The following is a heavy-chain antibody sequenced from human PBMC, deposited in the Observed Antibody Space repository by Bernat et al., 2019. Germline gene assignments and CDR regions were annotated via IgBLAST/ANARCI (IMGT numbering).Heavy chain of an antibody. J-gene: IGHJ1*01. CDR3: ATSIAAAGMGYFQH. V-gene: IGHV3-53*01. D-gene: IGHD6-13*01. CDR1: GFTVSSNH. CDR2: IYSGGNT. Sequence: EVQLVESGGGLIQPGGSLRLSCAASGFTVSSNHMSCVRQAPGKGLEWVSVIYSGGNTVHADAVKGRFTISRDNSKNTLNLQMNSLRTEDTAVYYCATSIAAAGMGYFQHWGQGTLVTVSS.